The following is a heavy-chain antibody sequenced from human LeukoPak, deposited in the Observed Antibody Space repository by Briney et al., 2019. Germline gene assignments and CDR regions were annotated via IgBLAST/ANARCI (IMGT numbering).Heavy chain of an antibody. CDR3: ASGHSYGTHYYFDY. CDR2: IYYSGST. CDR1: GVSISSYY. Sequence: SSETLSLTCTVSGVSISSYYWSWIRQPPGKGLEWIGYIYYSGSTNYNPSLKSRVTISVDTSKNQFSLKLSSVTAADTAVYYCASGHSYGTHYYFDYWGQGTLVTVSS. V-gene: IGHV4-59*01. D-gene: IGHD5-18*01. J-gene: IGHJ4*02.